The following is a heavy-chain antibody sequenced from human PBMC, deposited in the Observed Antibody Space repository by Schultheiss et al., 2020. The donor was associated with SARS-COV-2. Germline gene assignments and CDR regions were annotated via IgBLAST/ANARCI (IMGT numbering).Heavy chain of an antibody. D-gene: IGHD1-1*01. V-gene: IGHV1-2*02. Sequence: KISCAASGFTFTGYYMHWVRQAPGQGLEWMGWINPNSGGTNYAQKFQGRVTMTRDTSISTAYMELSRLRSDDTAVYYCARDRGTTGTTPANWFDPWGQGTLVTVSS. CDR2: INPNSGGT. CDR3: ARDRGTTGTTPANWFDP. J-gene: IGHJ5*02. CDR1: GFTFTGYY.